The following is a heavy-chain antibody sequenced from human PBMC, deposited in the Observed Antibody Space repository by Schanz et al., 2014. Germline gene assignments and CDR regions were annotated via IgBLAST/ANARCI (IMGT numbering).Heavy chain of an antibody. D-gene: IGHD4-17*01. Sequence: QVQLVQSGAEVKKPGASVKVSCKASGYTFTSYYMYWVRQAPGQGLEWMGVINPSGGSTIYAQKFQGRVTMTRDTSTSTVYMELSSLRSEDTAVYYCARNYGGHSEESDRYGMDVWGQGTTVTVSS. V-gene: IGHV1-46*01. J-gene: IGHJ6*02. CDR2: INPSGGST. CDR1: GYTFTSYY. CDR3: ARNYGGHSEESDRYGMDV.